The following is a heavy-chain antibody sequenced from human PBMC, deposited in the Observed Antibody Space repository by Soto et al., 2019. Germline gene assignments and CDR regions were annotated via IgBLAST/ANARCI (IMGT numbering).Heavy chain of an antibody. Sequence: QVQLVQSGAVVKKPGASVKVSCKASGYTFTSYYIHCVRQAPGQGLEWMGVINPSSGGTFYAQKFHGRVTMTRDTSTSTVYMELSSLKSEDTAVYHCARVRGGELYDGMDVWGQGTTVTVSS. CDR2: INPSSGGT. J-gene: IGHJ6*02. CDR3: ARVRGGELYDGMDV. D-gene: IGHD3-10*01. V-gene: IGHV1-46*01. CDR1: GYTFTSYY.